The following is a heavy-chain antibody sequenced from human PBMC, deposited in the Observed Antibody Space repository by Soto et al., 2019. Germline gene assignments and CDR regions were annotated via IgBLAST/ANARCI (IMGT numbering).Heavy chain of an antibody. CDR2: IDPSDSYT. V-gene: IGHV5-10-1*01. Sequence: PGESLKISCKGSGYSFTSYWISWVRQMPGKGLEWMGRIDPSDSYTNYSPSFQGHVTISADKSISTAYLQWSSLKASDTAMYYCAGQVRSSRWYSGTFDPWGQGTLVTVSS. D-gene: IGHD6-13*01. CDR1: GYSFTSYW. CDR3: AGQVRSSRWYSGTFDP. J-gene: IGHJ5*02.